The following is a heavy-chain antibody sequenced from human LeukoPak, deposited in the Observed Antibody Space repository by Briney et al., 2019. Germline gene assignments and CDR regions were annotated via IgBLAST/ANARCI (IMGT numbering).Heavy chain of an antibody. CDR3: ARDAAHYYGSGSYSAFDY. V-gene: IGHV3-48*01. CDR1: GFTFSSYS. CDR2: ISSSSSTI. D-gene: IGHD3-10*01. Sequence: PGGSLRLSCAASGFTFSSYSMNWVRQAPGKGLEWVSYISSSSSTIYYADSVKGRFTISRDNAKNSLYLQMNSLRAEDTAVYYCARDAAHYYGSGSYSAFDYWGQGTLVTVSS. J-gene: IGHJ4*02.